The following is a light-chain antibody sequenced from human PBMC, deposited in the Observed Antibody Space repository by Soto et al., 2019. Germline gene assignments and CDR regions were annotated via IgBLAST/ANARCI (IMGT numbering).Light chain of an antibody. V-gene: IGLV2-11*01. J-gene: IGLJ1*01. Sequence: QSVLTQPRSVSGSPGQSVTISCTGTSSDVGGYNYVSWYQRHPGKAPKLMIYDVSKRPSGVPDRFSGSKSGNTASLTISGLQAEDEADYYCCSYAGSYTLGVFGTGTKVTVL. CDR2: DVS. CDR3: CSYAGSYTLGV. CDR1: SSDVGGYNY.